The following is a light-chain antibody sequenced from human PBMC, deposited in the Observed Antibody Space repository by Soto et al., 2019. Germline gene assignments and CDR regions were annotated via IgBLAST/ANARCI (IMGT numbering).Light chain of an antibody. Sequence: QSVLTQLPSVSAAPGPKGTISCSGSSSNIGNNYVSWYQQLPGTAPKLLIYDSNKRPSGIPDRFSGSKSGTSATLDITALQTGDEADYYCATWWSRLTGEVFGGGTKLTVL. CDR1: SSNIGNNY. V-gene: IGLV1-51*01. CDR2: DSN. J-gene: IGLJ2*01. CDR3: ATWWSRLTGEV.